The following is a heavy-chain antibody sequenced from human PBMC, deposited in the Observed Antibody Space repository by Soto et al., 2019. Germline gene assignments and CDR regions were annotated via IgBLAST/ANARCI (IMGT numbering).Heavy chain of an antibody. Sequence: QVQLVESGGGLVKPGGSLRLSCAASGFIFSDYYMNWIRRAPGKGLEWVSYISSGGGSTYYADSVKGRFTISRDNAKNSLYLKMNSLRAADTAVYYCARGRGGGNGYGSNWFDPWGQGTLVTVSS. V-gene: IGHV3-11*01. D-gene: IGHD5-18*01. CDR2: ISSGGGST. CDR1: GFIFSDYY. CDR3: ARGRGGGNGYGSNWFDP. J-gene: IGHJ5*02.